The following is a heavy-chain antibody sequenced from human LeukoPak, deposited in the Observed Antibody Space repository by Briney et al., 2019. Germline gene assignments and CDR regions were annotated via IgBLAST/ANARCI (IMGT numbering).Heavy chain of an antibody. CDR1: GFTFSSYG. V-gene: IGHV3-30*03. D-gene: IGHD7-27*01. J-gene: IGHJ4*02. CDR3: ARHLGTYSDH. CDR2: ISYDGSNK. Sequence: GGSLRLSCAASGFTFSSYGMHGVRQAPGKGLEWVAVISYDGSNKYYADSVKGRFTISRDNSKNTLYLQMNSLRADDTAVYYCARHLGTYSDHWGQGTLVTVSS.